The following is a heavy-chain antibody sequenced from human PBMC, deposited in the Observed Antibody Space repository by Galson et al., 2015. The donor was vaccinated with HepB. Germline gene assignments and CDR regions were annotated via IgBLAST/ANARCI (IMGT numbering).Heavy chain of an antibody. CDR1: GFTVSSNY. CDR2: IYSGGST. J-gene: IGHJ6*02. D-gene: IGHD3-16*02. V-gene: IGHV3-66*01. CDR3: ARAVSLSPSRDV. Sequence: SLRLSCAASGFTVSSNYMSWVRQAPGKGLEWVSVIYSGGSTYYADSVKGRFAISRDNSKNTLYLQMNSLRAEDTAVYYCARAVSLSPSRDVWGQGTTVTVSS.